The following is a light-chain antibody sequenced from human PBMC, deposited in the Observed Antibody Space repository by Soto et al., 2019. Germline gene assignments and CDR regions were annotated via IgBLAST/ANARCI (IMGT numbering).Light chain of an antibody. J-gene: IGKJ5*01. V-gene: IGKV3D-20*02. Sequence: ESVLTQAPGTLSLSPGERASLSCRASQSVSSNSLAWFQQKPGQDPRLXIXXTSTRATGVPARFSGSRSGTEFTLTINSLQSEDFAVDYCQQRSNCPPPPITFGQGTRLEIK. CDR1: QSVSSNS. CDR3: QQRSNCPPPPIT. CDR2: XTS.